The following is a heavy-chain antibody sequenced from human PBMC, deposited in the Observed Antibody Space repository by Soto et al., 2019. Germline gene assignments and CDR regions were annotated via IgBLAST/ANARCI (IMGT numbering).Heavy chain of an antibody. CDR2: IRVHNGNT. D-gene: IGHD3-22*01. CDR1: GYNFINYG. CDR3: ARHSEYYDSSGYYRDY. J-gene: IGHJ4*02. Sequence: ASVKVSCKASGYNFINYGITWVRQAPGQGLEWMGWIRVHNGNTNYAQRLQGRVTMTTDTSTSTAYMELRSLRSDDTAMYYCARHSEYYDSSGYYRDYWGQGTLVTVSS. V-gene: IGHV1-18*01.